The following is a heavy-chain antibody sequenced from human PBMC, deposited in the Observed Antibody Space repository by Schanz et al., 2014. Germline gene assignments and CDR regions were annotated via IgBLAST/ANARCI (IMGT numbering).Heavy chain of an antibody. J-gene: IGHJ4*02. V-gene: IGHV3-48*01. Sequence: EVQLVESGGGLVQPGGSLRLSCAASGFTFSGYSMNWVRQAPGKGLEWVAYISSSSSTIHYADSVKGRFTISRDNAKNSLYLQMGSLRAEDTAVYYCARDLPRTFLFDYWGQGTLVTVSS. CDR1: GFTFSGYS. CDR2: ISSSSSTI. CDR3: ARDLPRTFLFDY.